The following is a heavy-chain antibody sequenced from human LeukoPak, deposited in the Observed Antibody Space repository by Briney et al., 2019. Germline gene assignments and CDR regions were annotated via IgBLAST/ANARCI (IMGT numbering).Heavy chain of an antibody. Sequence: SETLSLTCTVSGYSISSGYYWGWIRPPPGKGLEWIGSIYHSGNAYYNPSLKSRVTISVDTSKNQFSLNMSSVTAADTAVYYCARDRPYSSGWPPEHFQYWGQGILVTVSS. V-gene: IGHV4-38-2*02. CDR1: GYSISSGYY. D-gene: IGHD6-19*01. CDR2: IYHSGNA. CDR3: ARDRPYSSGWPPEHFQY. J-gene: IGHJ1*01.